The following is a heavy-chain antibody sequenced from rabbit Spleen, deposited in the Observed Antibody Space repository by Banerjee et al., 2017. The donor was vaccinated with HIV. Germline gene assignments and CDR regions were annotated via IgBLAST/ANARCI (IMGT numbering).Heavy chain of an antibody. CDR1: GFSFSSSHY. CDR2: IYAGSSGDT. J-gene: IGHJ4*01. V-gene: IGHV1S45*01. CDR3: TRSTDSGYPRFNL. D-gene: IGHD1-1*01. Sequence: QEQLEESGGDLVQPEGSLTLTCKASGFSFSSSHYMCWVRQAPGKGLEWIACIYAGSSGDTWYASWAKGRFTISKTSSTTVTLQMTSLTVADTATYFCTRSTDSGYPRFNLWGPGTLVTVS.